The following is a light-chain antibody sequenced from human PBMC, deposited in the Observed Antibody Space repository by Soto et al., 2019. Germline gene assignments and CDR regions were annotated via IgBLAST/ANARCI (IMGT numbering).Light chain of an antibody. CDR1: SSNIGSNY. CDR3: AAWDDSLGGSGV. CDR2: AND. V-gene: IGLV1-47*02. Sequence: QSVLTQPPSASGTPGQRVIISCSGRSSNIGSNYVYWFQHLPGTAPKLLIYANDQRPSGVPDRFSGSKSGTSASLAISGLRSEDVADYYCAAWDDSLGGSGVFGGGTKLTVL. J-gene: IGLJ3*02.